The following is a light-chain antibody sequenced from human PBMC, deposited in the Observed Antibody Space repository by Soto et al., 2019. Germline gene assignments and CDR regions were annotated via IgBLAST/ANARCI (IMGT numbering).Light chain of an antibody. Sequence: DIQMTQSPSSLSASVGDRVTITCRASQSISSYLNWYQQKPGKAPKLLIYAASSLQSGVPSRFSGIGSVTDFTLTISSLQPEDFATYYCQQSYSTPYTFCQGTKLEIK. CDR3: QQSYSTPYT. J-gene: IGKJ2*01. CDR1: QSISSY. CDR2: AAS. V-gene: IGKV1-39*01.